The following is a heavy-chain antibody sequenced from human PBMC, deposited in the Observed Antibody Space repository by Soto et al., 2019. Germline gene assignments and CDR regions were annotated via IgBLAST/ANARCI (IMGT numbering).Heavy chain of an antibody. CDR1: GFTFSRYS. J-gene: IGHJ4*02. CDR2: TSSDGVTK. V-gene: IGHV3-30-3*01. D-gene: IGHD2-21*01. Sequence: QVQLMESGGGVVQPGGSLRLSYVTSGFTFSRYSMHWFRQAPGKGLEWVAVTSSDGVTKCYADSVKGRFTVSRDNSKNTLYLQMNSLRPEDTAVYYCAREVVLTEWYFDNWGQGILVTVSS. CDR3: AREVVLTEWYFDN.